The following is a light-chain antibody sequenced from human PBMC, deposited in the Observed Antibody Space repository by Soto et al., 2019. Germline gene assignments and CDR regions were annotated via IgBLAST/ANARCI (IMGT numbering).Light chain of an antibody. J-gene: IGKJ1*01. CDR3: QQYNNWPPWT. V-gene: IGKV3-15*01. CDR2: RAS. CDR1: QTLGGN. Sequence: EIVMTHCSSTLDVSPGDTATLSCRVSQTLGGNFAAYQQQPRQPPRLLIFRASSSAKGVPARFSASGSGTEFTLPISSLQSEDFAVYYCQQYNNWPPWTSGQGTKVDIK.